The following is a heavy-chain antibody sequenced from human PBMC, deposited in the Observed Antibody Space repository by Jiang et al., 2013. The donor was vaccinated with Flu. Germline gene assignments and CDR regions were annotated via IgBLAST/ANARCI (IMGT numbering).Heavy chain of an antibody. V-gene: IGHV4-59*01. CDR1: GAPISDYY. J-gene: IGHJ4*02. CDR2: IHNSGST. Sequence: SGSGLVKPSETLSLTCTVSGAPISDYYWSWIRQPPGKGLEWIGYIHNSGSTNYNPSLKSRVTISVDTSTNQFSLKLSSVTAADTAIYYCVRQDYFDYWSQGTLVTVSS. CDR3: VRQDYFDY.